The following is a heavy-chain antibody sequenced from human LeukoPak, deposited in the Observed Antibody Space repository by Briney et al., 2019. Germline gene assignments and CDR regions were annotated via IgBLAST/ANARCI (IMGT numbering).Heavy chain of an antibody. J-gene: IGHJ3*02. D-gene: IGHD3-10*01. Sequence: GESLKISCEGSGYSFTSYWISWVRQMPGKGLEWMGIIYPGDSETGYSPSFQGRVTISADKSISTAYLQWSSLRASDSAMYYCARRSGAFDIWGQGTMVTVSS. CDR3: ARRSGAFDI. V-gene: IGHV5-51*01. CDR2: IYPGDSET. CDR1: GYSFTSYW.